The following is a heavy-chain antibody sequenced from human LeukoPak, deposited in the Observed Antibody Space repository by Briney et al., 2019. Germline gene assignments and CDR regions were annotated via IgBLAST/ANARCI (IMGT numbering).Heavy chain of an antibody. V-gene: IGHV3-20*04. D-gene: IGHD3-3*01. CDR2: INWNGGST. J-gene: IGHJ3*02. Sequence: PGGSLRLSCAASGFTFDDYGMSWVRQAPGKGLEWVSGINWNGGSTGYADSVKGRFTISRDNAKNSLYLQMNSLRAEDTALYYCARERLRHITIFGVVVTGAFDIWGQGTMVTVSS. CDR1: GFTFDDYG. CDR3: ARERLRHITIFGVVVTGAFDI.